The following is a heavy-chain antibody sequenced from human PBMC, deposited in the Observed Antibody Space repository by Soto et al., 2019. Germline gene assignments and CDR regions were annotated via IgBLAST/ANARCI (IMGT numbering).Heavy chain of an antibody. D-gene: IGHD3-10*01. CDR1: GYTFTSYA. V-gene: IGHV1-3*01. CDR2: INAGNGNT. Sequence: ASVKVSCKASGYTFTSYAIDWVRQAPGQRLEWMGWINAGNGNTKYSQKFQGRVTITRDTSASTAYMELSSLRSEDTAVYYCARGLNVYYSDYWGQGTLVTVSS. CDR3: ARGLNVYYSDY. J-gene: IGHJ4*02.